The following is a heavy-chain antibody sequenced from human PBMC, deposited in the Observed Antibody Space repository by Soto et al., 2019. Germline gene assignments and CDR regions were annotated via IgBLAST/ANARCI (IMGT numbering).Heavy chain of an antibody. D-gene: IGHD5-12*01. CDR2: ISYDGSNN. V-gene: IGHV3-30-3*01. Sequence: XGSLRLSCAASSFTFSSYARHWVRQAPGKGLEWVAVISYDGSNNYYADSVKGRFTISRDNSKNTLYLQMNSLRAEDTAGYYCPRQAVEMATIQDYWGPGTLVTVSS. CDR1: SFTFSSYA. CDR3: PRQAVEMATIQDY. J-gene: IGHJ4*02.